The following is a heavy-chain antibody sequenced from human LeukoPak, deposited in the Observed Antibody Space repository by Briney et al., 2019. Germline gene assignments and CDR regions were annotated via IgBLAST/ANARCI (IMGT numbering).Heavy chain of an antibody. D-gene: IGHD6-19*01. J-gene: IGHJ3*02. Sequence: SVKVSCKASGGTFSSYAISWVRQAPGQGLEWMGRLIPIFGTANYAQKFQGRVTITTDESTSTAYMELSSLRSEDAAVYYCARDRPYDSSGWLDAFDISGQGTMVTVSS. CDR2: LIPIFGTA. V-gene: IGHV1-69*05. CDR3: ARDRPYDSSGWLDAFDI. CDR1: GGTFSSYA.